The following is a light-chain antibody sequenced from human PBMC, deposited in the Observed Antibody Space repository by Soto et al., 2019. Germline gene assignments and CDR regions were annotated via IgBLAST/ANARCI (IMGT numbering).Light chain of an antibody. CDR2: GTS. V-gene: IGKV3-15*01. J-gene: IGKJ4*01. CDR3: QQYYQWPLT. CDR1: QSVSST. Sequence: EIVMTQSPATLSVSPGERATLSCRASQSVSSTLAGYQQIPGQAPRLLIYGTSTRATGIPARFSGSGSGTEFTLTISSLQSEDFAFYYCQQYYQWPLTFGGGTKVEVK.